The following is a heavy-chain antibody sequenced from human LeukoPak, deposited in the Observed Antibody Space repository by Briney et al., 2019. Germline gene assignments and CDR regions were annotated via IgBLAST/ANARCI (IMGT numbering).Heavy chain of an antibody. Sequence: ASVKVSCKASGFTFTSSAVQWVRQARGQRLEWIGWIVVGSDNTNYAQKFQGRVTITADESTSTAYMELSSLRSEDTAVYYCATYYYDSHDAFDIWGQGTMVTVSS. D-gene: IGHD3-22*01. J-gene: IGHJ3*02. V-gene: IGHV1-58*01. CDR2: IVVGSDNT. CDR3: ATYYYDSHDAFDI. CDR1: GFTFTSSA.